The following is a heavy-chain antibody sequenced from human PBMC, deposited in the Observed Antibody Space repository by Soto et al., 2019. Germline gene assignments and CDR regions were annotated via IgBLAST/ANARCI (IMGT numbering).Heavy chain of an antibody. CDR1: RFTFSDFA. Sequence: DVQLLESGGGLVQPGGSLTLSCAASRFTFSDFAMSWVRQAPGKGLEWVSSIGGGGTDTYYADSVKGRFTISRDNTKNTLYLQMDGMRDADTAVYYCAKDAVPSNGKWDWFDSWGQGPLVIVSS. CDR3: AKDAVPSNGKWDWFDS. D-gene: IGHD1-26*01. CDR2: IGGGGTDT. V-gene: IGHV3-23*01. J-gene: IGHJ5*01.